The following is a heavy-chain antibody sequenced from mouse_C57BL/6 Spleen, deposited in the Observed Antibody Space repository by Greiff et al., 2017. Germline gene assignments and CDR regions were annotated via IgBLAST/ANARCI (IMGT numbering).Heavy chain of an antibody. J-gene: IGHJ1*03. CDR1: GYTFTSYW. Sequence: VQLQQPGAELVRPGSSVKLSCKASGYTFTSYWMHWVKQRPIQGLEWIGNIDPSDSETHYNQKFKDKATLTVDKSSSTAYMQLSSLTSEDSAVYYWARGRYYRSYWYFGVWGTGTTVTVSS. V-gene: IGHV1-52*01. CDR2: IDPSDSET. D-gene: IGHD1-1*01. CDR3: ARGRYYRSYWYFGV.